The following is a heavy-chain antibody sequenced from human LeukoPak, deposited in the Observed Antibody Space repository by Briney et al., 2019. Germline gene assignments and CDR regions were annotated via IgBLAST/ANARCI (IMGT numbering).Heavy chain of an antibody. CDR3: ARDWGSSSRAYYYYGMDV. CDR1: GGTFSSYA. J-gene: IGHJ6*02. V-gene: IGHV1-69*13. CDR2: IIPIFGTA. Sequence: GASVKVSCKASGGTFSSYAISWVRQAPGQGLEWIGGIIPIFGTANYAQKFQGRVTITADESTSTAYMELSSLRSEDTAVYYCARDWGSSSRAYYYYGMDVWGQGTTVTVSS. D-gene: IGHD6-6*01.